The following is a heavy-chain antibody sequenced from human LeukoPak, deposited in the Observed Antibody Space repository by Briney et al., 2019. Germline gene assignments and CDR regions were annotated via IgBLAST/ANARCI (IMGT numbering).Heavy chain of an antibody. CDR2: IRYDGSNK. J-gene: IGHJ4*02. V-gene: IGHV3-30*02. CDR3: AKGRGYDILTGYLDY. CDR1: GFTFSNYG. D-gene: IGHD3-9*01. Sequence: GGSLRLSCAASGFTFSNYGMHWVRQAPGKGLEWVVFIRYDGSNKYYADSVKGRFTISRDNSKNTLYLQMNSLRAEDTAVYYCAKGRGYDILTGYLDYWGQGTLVTVSS.